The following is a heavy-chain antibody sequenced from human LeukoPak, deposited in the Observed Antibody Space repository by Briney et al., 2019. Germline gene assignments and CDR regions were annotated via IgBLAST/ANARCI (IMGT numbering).Heavy chain of an antibody. J-gene: IGHJ4*02. Sequence: GGSLRLSCLVSGFKFRDYGMHWVRQAPGKGLEWVAHISYDGATGHYADSVRGRFTVSRDDSKNTAYLQMDSLRPEDTASYFCGKVGFGFDYWGQGTVVTVSS. CDR1: GFKFRDYG. V-gene: IGHV3-30*18. CDR2: ISYDGATG. D-gene: IGHD3-16*01. CDR3: GKVGFGFDY.